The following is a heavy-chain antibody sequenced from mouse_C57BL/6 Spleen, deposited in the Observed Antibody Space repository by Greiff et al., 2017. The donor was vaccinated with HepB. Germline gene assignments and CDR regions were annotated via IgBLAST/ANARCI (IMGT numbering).Heavy chain of an antibody. J-gene: IGHJ2*01. Sequence: QVQLQQPGAELVRPGSSVKLSCKASGYTFTSYWMDWVKQRPGQGLEWIGNIYPSDSETHYNQKFKDKATLTVDKSSSTAYMQLSSLTSEDSAVYYCAREGLRLYYFDCWGQGTTLTVSS. CDR2: IYPSDSET. CDR1: GYTFTSYW. V-gene: IGHV1-61*01. CDR3: AREGLRLYYFDC. D-gene: IGHD2-2*01.